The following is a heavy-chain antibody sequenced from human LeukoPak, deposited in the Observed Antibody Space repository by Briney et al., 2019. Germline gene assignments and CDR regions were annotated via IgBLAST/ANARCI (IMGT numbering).Heavy chain of an antibody. D-gene: IGHD1-1*01. Sequence: PSETLSLTCTVSGGSISSYYWSWIRQPPGKGLEWIGYIYYSGSTNYNPSLKSRVTISVDTSKNQFSLKLSSVTAADTAVYYCAGGTTSGFDYWGQGTLVTVSS. CDR3: AGGTTSGFDY. CDR2: IYYSGST. J-gene: IGHJ4*02. V-gene: IGHV4-59*12. CDR1: GGSISSYY.